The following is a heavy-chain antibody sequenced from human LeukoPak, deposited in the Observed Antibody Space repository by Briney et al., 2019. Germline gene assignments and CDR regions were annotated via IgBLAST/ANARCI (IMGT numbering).Heavy chain of an antibody. CDR1: GFTFSSYS. Sequence: GGSLRLSCAASGFTFSSYSMNWVRQAPGKGLEWVSYISSSSSTIYYADSVKGRFTISRDNAKNSLYLQMNSLRAEDTAVYYCAREGIAAAGTNADFDYWGQGTLVTVSS. D-gene: IGHD6-13*01. CDR2: ISSSSSTI. V-gene: IGHV3-48*01. J-gene: IGHJ4*02. CDR3: AREGIAAAGTNADFDY.